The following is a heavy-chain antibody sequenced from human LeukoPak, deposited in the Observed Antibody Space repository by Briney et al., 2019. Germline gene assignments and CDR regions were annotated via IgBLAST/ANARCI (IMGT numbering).Heavy chain of an antibody. CDR3: ARRGSYYYDSSGYRDDAFDI. Sequence: SETLSLTCTVSGGSISSSSYYWGWIRQPPGKGLEWIGSIYYSGSTNYNPSLKSRVTISVDTSKNQFSLKLSSVTAADTAVYYCARRGSYYYDSSGYRDDAFDIWGQGTMVTVSS. J-gene: IGHJ3*02. V-gene: IGHV4-39*07. CDR1: GGSISSSSYY. D-gene: IGHD3-22*01. CDR2: IYYSGST.